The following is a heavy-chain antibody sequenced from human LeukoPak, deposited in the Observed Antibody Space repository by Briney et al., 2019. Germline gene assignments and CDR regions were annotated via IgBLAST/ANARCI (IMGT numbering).Heavy chain of an antibody. CDR1: GFTFSSYA. J-gene: IGHJ4*02. D-gene: IGHD3-9*01. CDR2: ISGRGGST. Sequence: PGGSLRLSCAASGFTFSSYAMSWVRQAPGKGLEWVSAISGRGGSTYYADSVKGRFTISRDNSKNTLYLQMNSLRAEDTAVYYCALDTTRRYFDWLYDYWGQGTLVTVSS. CDR3: ALDTTRRYFDWLYDY. V-gene: IGHV3-23*01.